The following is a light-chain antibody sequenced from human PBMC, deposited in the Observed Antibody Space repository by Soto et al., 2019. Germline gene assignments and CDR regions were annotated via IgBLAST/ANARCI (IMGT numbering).Light chain of an antibody. V-gene: IGKV1-12*01. J-gene: IGKJ4*01. CDR2: ASS. Sequence: DIQVTQSPSSVSASVGERVTITCRASQGLVNWLAWYQQKPGKAPKLLIYASSSFQSGVPSRFSGSGSGTDCTLTISSLQPEDFATYYCQQTSSFPLTFGGGTKVEIK. CDR3: QQTSSFPLT. CDR1: QGLVNW.